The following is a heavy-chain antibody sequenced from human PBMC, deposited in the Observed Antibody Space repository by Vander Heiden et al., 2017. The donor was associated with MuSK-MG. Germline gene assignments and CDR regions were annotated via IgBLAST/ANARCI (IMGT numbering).Heavy chain of an antibody. V-gene: IGHV3-23*01. J-gene: IGHJ4*02. Sequence: EVQLLESGGGVVQPGGALRLSCSASGFTFGSYAMSWVRQTPGEGLACVSALSGGDGSTYYAAFVEGRFTISRDNSKNTLCLEMNSLKAEDTAVYYCAKDRATTPQNYWGQGTLVTVSS. D-gene: IGHD1-7*01. CDR3: AKDRATTPQNY. CDR2: LSGGDGST. CDR1: GFTFGSYA.